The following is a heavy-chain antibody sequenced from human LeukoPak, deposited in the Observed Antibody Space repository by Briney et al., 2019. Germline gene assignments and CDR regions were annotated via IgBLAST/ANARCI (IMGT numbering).Heavy chain of an antibody. Sequence: GGSLRLSCAASGFTFSSYSMNWVRQASGKGLEWVSSISSSSSYIYYADSVKGRFTISRDNAKNSLYLQMNSLRAEDTAVYYCARDYTVLNWFDPWGQGTLVTVSS. J-gene: IGHJ5*02. CDR2: ISSSSSYI. CDR1: GFTFSSYS. V-gene: IGHV3-21*01. CDR3: ARDYTVLNWFDP. D-gene: IGHD5/OR15-5a*01.